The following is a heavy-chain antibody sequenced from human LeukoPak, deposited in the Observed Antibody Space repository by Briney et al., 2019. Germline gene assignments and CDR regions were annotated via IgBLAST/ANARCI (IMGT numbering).Heavy chain of an antibody. Sequence: GESLKISCKGSGYSFTSYWIGWVRQMPGKGLEWMGIIYLGDSDTRYSPSFQGQVTISADKSISTAYLQWSSLKASDTAMYYCARQAFTMINGLNAFDIWGQGTMVTVSS. J-gene: IGHJ3*02. CDR2: IYLGDSDT. CDR1: GYSFTSYW. CDR3: ARQAFTMINGLNAFDI. D-gene: IGHD3-22*01. V-gene: IGHV5-51*01.